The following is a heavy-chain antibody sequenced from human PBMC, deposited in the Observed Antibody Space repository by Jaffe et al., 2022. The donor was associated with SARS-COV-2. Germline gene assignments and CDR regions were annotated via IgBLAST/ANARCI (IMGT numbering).Heavy chain of an antibody. CDR1: GGSFSGYY. J-gene: IGHJ4*02. D-gene: IGHD3-10*01. CDR3: ARAGYLWYGSGSTSYFDY. CDR2: INHSGST. V-gene: IGHV4-34*01. Sequence: QVQLQQWGAGLLKPSETLSLTCAVYGGSFSGYYWSWIRQPPGKGLEWIGEINHSGSTNYNPSLKSRVTISVDTSKNQFSLKLSSVTAADTAVYYCARAGYLWYGSGSTSYFDYWGQGTLVTVSS.